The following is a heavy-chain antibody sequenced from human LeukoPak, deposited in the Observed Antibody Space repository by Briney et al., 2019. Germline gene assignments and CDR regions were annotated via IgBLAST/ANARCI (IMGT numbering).Heavy chain of an antibody. Sequence: GGSLRLSCAASGFTFSSYAMSWVRQAPGKGLEWVSAISGSGGSTYYADSVKGRSTISRDNSKNTLYMQMKSLRAADTAVYYCAPATADYWGQGTLVTVSS. V-gene: IGHV3-23*01. D-gene: IGHD2-2*01. CDR1: GFTFSSYA. J-gene: IGHJ4*02. CDR3: APATADY. CDR2: ISGSGGST.